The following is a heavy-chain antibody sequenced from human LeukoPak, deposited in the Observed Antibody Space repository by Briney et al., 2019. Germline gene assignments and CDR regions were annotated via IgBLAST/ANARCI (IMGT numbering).Heavy chain of an antibody. D-gene: IGHD5-24*01. CDR1: GFTFSSYS. V-gene: IGHV3-7*05. CDR2: IKQDGSEK. J-gene: IGHJ5*02. Sequence: GGSLRLSCAASGFTFSSYSMNWVRQAPGKGLEWVGNIKQDGSEKRYADSVRGRFTISRDNAQTSLYLQMNSLRAEDTAVYYCARASDPWLQLTWGQGTLVTVSS. CDR3: ARASDPWLQLT.